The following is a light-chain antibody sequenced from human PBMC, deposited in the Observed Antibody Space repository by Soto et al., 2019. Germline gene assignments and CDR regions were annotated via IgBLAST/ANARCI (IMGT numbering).Light chain of an antibody. V-gene: IGKV3-20*01. CDR3: QQYGSSPPSST. CDR1: QSVSSN. Sequence: EIVMTQSPATLSVSPGERATLSCRASQSVSSNLAWYQQKPGQAPRLLIYDASNRATGIPDRFSGSGSGTDFTLTISRLEPEDFAVYYCQQYGSSPPSSTFGQGTRLEI. CDR2: DAS. J-gene: IGKJ5*01.